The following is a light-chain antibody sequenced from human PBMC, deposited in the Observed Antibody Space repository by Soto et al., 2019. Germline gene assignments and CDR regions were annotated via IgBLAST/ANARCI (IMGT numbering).Light chain of an antibody. CDR2: DNN. CDR3: GTWDTSLSAGGV. CDR1: NSNIGNNY. J-gene: IGLJ3*02. V-gene: IGLV1-51*01. Sequence: QSVLTPPPSVSAAPGPKVTISCSGNNSNIGNNYVSWYQQLPGTAPKLLIFDNNRRPSGIPDRFSGSKSGTSATLGITGLQTGDEADYYCGTWDTSLSAGGVFGGGTKVTVL.